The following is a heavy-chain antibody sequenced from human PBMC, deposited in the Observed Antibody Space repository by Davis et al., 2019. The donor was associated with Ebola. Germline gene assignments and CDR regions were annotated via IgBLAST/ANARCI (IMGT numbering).Heavy chain of an antibody. CDR2: INPSGGST. Sequence: AASVKVSCKASGGTFSSYAISWVRQAPGQGLEWMGIINPSGGSTSYAQKFQGWVTMTRDTSISTAYLQWSSLQASDTAMYYCARGRDSSGWLTDAFDIWGQGTMVTVSS. J-gene: IGHJ3*02. V-gene: IGHV1-46*01. D-gene: IGHD6-19*01. CDR3: ARGRDSSGWLTDAFDI. CDR1: GGTFSSYA.